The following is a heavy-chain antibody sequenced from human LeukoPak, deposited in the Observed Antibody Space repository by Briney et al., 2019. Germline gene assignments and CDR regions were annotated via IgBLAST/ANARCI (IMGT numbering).Heavy chain of an antibody. CDR2: ISAGGGST. D-gene: IGHD3-22*01. CDR1: GFTFSSYA. V-gene: IGHV3-23*01. CDR3: AKDLGSSGYYFDY. Sequence: GGSLRLSCAASGFTFSSYAMSWVRQAPGKGLEWVSAISAGGGSTYYPDSVKGRFTVSRDNSKNTLYLQMNSLRAKDTAVYYCAKDLGSSGYYFDYWGQGTLVTVSS. J-gene: IGHJ4*02.